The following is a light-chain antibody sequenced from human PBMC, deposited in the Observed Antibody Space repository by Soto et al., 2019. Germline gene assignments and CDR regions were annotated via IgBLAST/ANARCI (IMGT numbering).Light chain of an antibody. V-gene: IGKV3-20*01. CDR2: GSS. CDR3: HQYGSSPPYT. Sequence: EVVLTQSPGTLSLSPGERATLSCRGSQSINNNHLAWYQQRPGQAPRLLIYGSSDRATGIPDRFSGSGSGTDFTLTISRLEPEDFAVYYCHQYGSSPPYTVGQGTKLEI. J-gene: IGKJ2*01. CDR1: QSINNNH.